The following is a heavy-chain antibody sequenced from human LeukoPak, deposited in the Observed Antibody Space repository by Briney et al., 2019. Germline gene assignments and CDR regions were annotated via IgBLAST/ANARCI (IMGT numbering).Heavy chain of an antibody. CDR1: GGSISSYY. CDR3: ARDEAYTGYIHY. Sequence: DPSETLPLTCSVSGGSISSYYWSWIRQPAGKGLEWIGRIYVSGTTNYNPSLKSRITMSLDTSKNQLSLRLSSVTAADTAVYYCARDEAYTGYIHYWGQGTLITVSS. D-gene: IGHD3-9*01. J-gene: IGHJ4*02. V-gene: IGHV4-4*07. CDR2: IYVSGTT.